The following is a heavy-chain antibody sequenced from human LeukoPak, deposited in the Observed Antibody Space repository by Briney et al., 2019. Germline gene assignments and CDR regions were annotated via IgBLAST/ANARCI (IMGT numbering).Heavy chain of an antibody. CDR1: GGSISSSSYY. J-gene: IGHJ4*02. Sequence: ETLSLTCTVSGGSISSSSYYWGWIRQPPGKGLEWVSVIYSGGYTNYADSVKGRFTISRDNSKNTLYLQMNSLRVEDTAVYYCARDDPYGDWGQGTLVTVSS. D-gene: IGHD4-17*01. CDR2: IYSGGYT. V-gene: IGHV3-53*01. CDR3: ARDDPYGD.